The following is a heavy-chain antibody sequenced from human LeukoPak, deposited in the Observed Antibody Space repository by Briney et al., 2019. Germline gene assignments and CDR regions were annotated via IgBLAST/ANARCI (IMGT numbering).Heavy chain of an antibody. CDR3: AWQQLECFGY. V-gene: IGHV3-30-3*01. CDR2: MSYDGSNS. D-gene: IGHD6-13*01. Sequence: GGSLRLSCAASGFTFSNYLMHWVRQAPGKGLEWVALMSYDGSNSNYADSVKGRFTISRDNSKNTLYLQMNSLRAEDTAVYYCAWQQLECFGYWGQGTLVTVSS. CDR1: GFTFSNYL. J-gene: IGHJ4*02.